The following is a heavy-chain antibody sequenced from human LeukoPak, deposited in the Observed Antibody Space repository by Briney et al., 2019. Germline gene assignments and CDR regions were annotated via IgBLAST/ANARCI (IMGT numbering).Heavy chain of an antibody. D-gene: IGHD6-13*01. CDR3: ARGPSSNWSGLDF. CDR1: GFSFSGHW. CDR2: ISPTGSTT. Sequence: GGSLRLSCAASGFSFSGHWMHWARQLPGKGLVWVSRISPTGSTTSYTDSVKGRFTVSRDNAKNTLYLQVNNLRAEDTAVYYCARGPSSNWSGLDFWGQGTLLTVSS. V-gene: IGHV3-74*01. J-gene: IGHJ4*02.